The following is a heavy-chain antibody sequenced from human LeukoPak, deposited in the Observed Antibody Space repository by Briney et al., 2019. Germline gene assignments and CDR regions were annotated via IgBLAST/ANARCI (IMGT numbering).Heavy chain of an antibody. CDR1: GFTFSSYG. V-gene: IGHV3-30*18. Sequence: GRSPRLSCAASGFTFSSYGMHWVRQAPGKGLEWVAVISYDGSNKYYADSVKGRFTISRDNSKNTLYLQMNSLRAEDTAVYYCAKGARGVTAVDYWGQGTLVTVSS. CDR3: AKGARGVTAVDY. CDR2: ISYDGSNK. D-gene: IGHD2-21*02. J-gene: IGHJ4*02.